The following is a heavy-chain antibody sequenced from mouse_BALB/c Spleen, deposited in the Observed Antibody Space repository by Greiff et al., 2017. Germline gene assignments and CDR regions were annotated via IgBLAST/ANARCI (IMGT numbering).Heavy chain of an antibody. CDR1: GFNIKDTY. CDR2: IDPANGNT. Sequence: VQLKESGAELVKPGASVKLSCTASGFNIKDTYMHWVKQRPEQGLEWIGRIDPANGNTKYDPKFQGKATITADTSSNTAYLQLSSLTSEDTAVYYCARGRSGYSYAMDYWGQGTSVTVSS. CDR3: ARGRSGYSYAMDY. J-gene: IGHJ4*01. D-gene: IGHD3-1*01. V-gene: IGHV14-3*02.